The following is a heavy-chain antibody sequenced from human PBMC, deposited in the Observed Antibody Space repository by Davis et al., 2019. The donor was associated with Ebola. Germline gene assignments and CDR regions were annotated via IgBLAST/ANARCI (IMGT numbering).Heavy chain of an antibody. V-gene: IGHV3-64*01. CDR2: ISSNGGST. CDR1: GFTFSSYA. Sequence: GGSLRLSCAASGFTFSSYAMHWVRQAPGKGLEYVSAISSNGGSTYYANSVKGRFTISRDNSKNTLYLQMGSQRAEDMAVDYCARDSLRSDSTGYYYYYYGMDIWGKGTTVTVSS. J-gene: IGHJ6*04. D-gene: IGHD5-12*01. CDR3: ARDSLRSDSTGYYYYYYGMDI.